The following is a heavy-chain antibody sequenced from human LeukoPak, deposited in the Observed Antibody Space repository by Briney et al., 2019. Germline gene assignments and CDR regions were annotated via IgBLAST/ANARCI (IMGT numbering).Heavy chain of an antibody. CDR1: GYSFIAYY. V-gene: IGHV1-2*06. D-gene: IGHD4-11*01. J-gene: IGHJ4*02. CDR2: INPHTGVT. CDR3: ARDYSDYNSFDY. Sequence: ASVKVSCKASGYSFIAYYMHWVRQAPGQGLEWMGRINPHTGVTNYAQNFQGGVTMTRDTSITTAYMELSRLRSDDTAVYYCARDYSDYNSFDYWGQGTLVTVSS.